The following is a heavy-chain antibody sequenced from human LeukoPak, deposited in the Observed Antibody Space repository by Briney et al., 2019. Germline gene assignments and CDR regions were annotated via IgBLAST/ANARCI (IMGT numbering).Heavy chain of an antibody. J-gene: IGHJ4*02. CDR1: GYTFTGQY. CDR3: ARERTARPFDN. Sequence: ASVKVSCKASGYTFTGQYMHWVRQAPGQGLEWMGWINPNTGGTRYAQKFQGRVTLTRDTSISTVYMELSRLTSDDTAFYYCARERTARPFDNWGQGTLVTVSS. CDR2: INPNTGGT. D-gene: IGHD5-18*01. V-gene: IGHV1-2*02.